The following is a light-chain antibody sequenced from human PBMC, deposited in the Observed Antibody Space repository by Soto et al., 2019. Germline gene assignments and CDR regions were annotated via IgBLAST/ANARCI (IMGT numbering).Light chain of an antibody. V-gene: IGKV1-12*01. J-gene: IGKJ5*01. CDR2: GSS. CDR3: QQLDSYPIT. CDR1: QFIGTW. Sequence: DIQMTQSPSSVSASVGDTVTIACRASQFIGTWLAWYQQKPGKAPNLLIYGSSTLQSGVPSRFSGSGSGTDFTLTITSLQPEDFATYYCQQLDSYPITFGQGTRLEIK.